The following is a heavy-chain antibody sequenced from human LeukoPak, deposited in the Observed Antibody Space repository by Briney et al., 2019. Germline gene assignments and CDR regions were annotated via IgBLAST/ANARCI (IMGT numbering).Heavy chain of an antibody. CDR1: GGSFRGYY. V-gene: IGHV4-34*01. D-gene: IGHD3-22*01. J-gene: IGHJ6*02. CDR3: ARGSIVVITSVYYYYGMDV. CDR2: INHSGST. Sequence: PSETLSLTCAVYGGSFRGYYWSWIRQPPGKGLEWLGEINHSGSTNYNPSLKSRVTISVDTSKNQFSLKLSSVTAADTAVYYCARGSIVVITSVYYYYGMDVWGQGTTVTVSS.